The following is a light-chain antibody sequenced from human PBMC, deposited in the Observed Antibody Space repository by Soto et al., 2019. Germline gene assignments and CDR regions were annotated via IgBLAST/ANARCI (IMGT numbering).Light chain of an antibody. CDR2: GNS. Sequence: QPVLTQPPSVSGAPGQRVTISCTGSSYNIGAGYDVHWYQQLPGTAPKLLIYGNSNRPSGVPDRFSGSKSGTSASLAITGLQAEDEADYYCQSYDSSLSGFVVFGGGTKVTVL. CDR3: QSYDSSLSGFVV. J-gene: IGLJ2*01. CDR1: SYNIGAGYD. V-gene: IGLV1-40*01.